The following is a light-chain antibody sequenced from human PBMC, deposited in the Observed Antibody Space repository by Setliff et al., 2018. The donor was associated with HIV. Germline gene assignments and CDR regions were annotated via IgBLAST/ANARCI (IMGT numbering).Light chain of an antibody. J-gene: IGLJ1*01. CDR1: SSDVGSYDY. CDR2: EVT. CDR3: CSYAGSSTYV. Sequence: QSALIQPPSVSGSPGQSVTISCTGTSSDVGSYDYVSWYQQHPGTAPKLIIYEVTKRPSGVSNRFSGSKSGNTASLTISGLQAEDESDYYCCSYAGSSTYVFGSGTKVTVL. V-gene: IGLV2-23*02.